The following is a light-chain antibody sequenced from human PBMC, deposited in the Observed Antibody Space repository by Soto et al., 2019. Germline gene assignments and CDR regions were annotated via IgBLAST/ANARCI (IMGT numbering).Light chain of an antibody. V-gene: IGKV1-39*01. CDR3: QQTYGAPRT. CDR1: QNIRSY. Sequence: DIQMTQSPSSLSASVGDRVTITCRASQNIRSYLSWYQQKPGRAPKHLINAASSLQTGVPSRFSGSGSGTDFTLTISSLQPEDFATYYCQQTYGAPRTFGQGTKVDIK. J-gene: IGKJ1*01. CDR2: AAS.